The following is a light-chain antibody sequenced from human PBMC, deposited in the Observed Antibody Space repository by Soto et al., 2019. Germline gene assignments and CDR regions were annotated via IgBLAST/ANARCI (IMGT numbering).Light chain of an antibody. CDR1: QSVSSY. V-gene: IGKV3-11*01. CDR3: QQYYHWRT. Sequence: GLTQSPATLSLSPGERATLSCRASQSVSSYLAWYQQKPGQAPRLLIYDASNRATGIPARSSGSGSGTDFTLTISSLEPEDFAVYYCQQYYHWRTFGQGTKVDIK. CDR2: DAS. J-gene: IGKJ1*01.